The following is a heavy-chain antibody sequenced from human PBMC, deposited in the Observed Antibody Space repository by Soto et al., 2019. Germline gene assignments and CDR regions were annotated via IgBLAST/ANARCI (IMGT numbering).Heavy chain of an antibody. CDR2: ISAYNGNT. D-gene: IGHD3-22*01. V-gene: IGHV1-18*04. Sequence: SVKVSCKASGYTFTSYGISWVRQAPGQGLEWMGWISAYNGNTNYAQKLQGRVTMTTDTSTSTAYMELRSLRSDDTAVYYCARDIYYYDSSGYSNHWGQGTLANASS. J-gene: IGHJ4*02. CDR3: ARDIYYYDSSGYSNH. CDR1: GYTFTSYG.